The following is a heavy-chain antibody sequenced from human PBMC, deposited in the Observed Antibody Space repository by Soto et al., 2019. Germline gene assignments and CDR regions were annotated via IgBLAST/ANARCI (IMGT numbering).Heavy chain of an antibody. J-gene: IGHJ6*02. CDR1: GYTFTSYG. CDR2: ISAYNGNT. Sequence: ASVKVSCKASGYTFTSYGISWVRQAPGQGLEWMGWISAYNGNTNYAQKLQGRVTMTTDTSTSTAYMELRSLRSDDTAVYYCARSLLRYFDWLGNYGMDVWGQGTTVTVSS. CDR3: ARSLLRYFDWLGNYGMDV. V-gene: IGHV1-18*04. D-gene: IGHD3-9*01.